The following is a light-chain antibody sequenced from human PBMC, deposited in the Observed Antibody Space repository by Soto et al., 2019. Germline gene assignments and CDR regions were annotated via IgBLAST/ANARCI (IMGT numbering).Light chain of an antibody. J-gene: IGKJ1*01. CDR2: AAS. Sequence: DFQMTQSPSSLSAFVGDRVTITCRASQSISNFLNWYQQKPGKAPKVLIYAASNLQSGVPSRFSGSGSGTDFTLTISSLQPEDFATYYCQQSYGTPWTSGQGTKVEIK. V-gene: IGKV1-39*01. CDR3: QQSYGTPWT. CDR1: QSISNF.